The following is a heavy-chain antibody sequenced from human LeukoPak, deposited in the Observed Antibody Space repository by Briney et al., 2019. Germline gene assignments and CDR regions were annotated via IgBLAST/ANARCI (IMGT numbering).Heavy chain of an antibody. V-gene: IGHV3-23*01. CDR2: ISGSGEST. CDR1: GFTFSNIA. D-gene: IGHD3-9*01. Sequence: GGSLRLSCAASGFTFSNIAMTWVRQAPGERLDWVSTISGSGESTYYADSLKGRFTISRDNSKNTVYLHMNSLRAEDTAVYYCAKVNGPILTGKLDCWGQGTLATVSS. J-gene: IGHJ4*02. CDR3: AKVNGPILTGKLDC.